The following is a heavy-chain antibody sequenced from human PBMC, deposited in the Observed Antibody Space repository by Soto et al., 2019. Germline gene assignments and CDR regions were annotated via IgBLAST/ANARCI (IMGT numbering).Heavy chain of an antibody. V-gene: IGHV5-51*01. D-gene: IGHD2-15*01. CDR2: IYPGDSDT. Sequence: GESLKISCKGSGYSFTSYWIGWVRQMPGKGLEWMGIIYPGDSDTRYSPSFQGQVTISADKSISTAYLQWSSLKASDTAMYYCARHSHVVVAAIDVDYWGQGTLVTVSS. CDR3: ARHSHVVVAAIDVDY. CDR1: GYSFTSYW. J-gene: IGHJ4*02.